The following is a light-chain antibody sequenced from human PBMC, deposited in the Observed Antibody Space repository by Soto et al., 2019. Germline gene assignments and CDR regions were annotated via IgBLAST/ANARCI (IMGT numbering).Light chain of an antibody. Sequence: EIVMTHSPATLSVSPGDTATLSCRASQTVRYNLAWYQQKPGQAPRLLIYGASTRATAIPARFSRSGSGTEFTLTIDSLQSEDFALSFCQQSNNWPYTFGQGTKLETK. CDR3: QQSNNWPYT. J-gene: IGKJ2*01. CDR2: GAS. CDR1: QTVRYN. V-gene: IGKV3-15*01.